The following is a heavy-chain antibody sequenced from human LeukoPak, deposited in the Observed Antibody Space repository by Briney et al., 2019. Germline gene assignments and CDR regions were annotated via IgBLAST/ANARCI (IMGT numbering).Heavy chain of an antibody. Sequence: PGGSLRLSCAASGFTFSSYSMNWVRQAPGKGLEWVSSISSSSSYICYADSVKSRFTISRDNAKNSLYLQMNSLRAEDTAVYYCARERCSSTSCYPFDYWGQGTLVTVSS. J-gene: IGHJ4*02. D-gene: IGHD2-2*01. CDR3: ARERCSSTSCYPFDY. CDR1: GFTFSSYS. CDR2: ISSSSSYI. V-gene: IGHV3-21*01.